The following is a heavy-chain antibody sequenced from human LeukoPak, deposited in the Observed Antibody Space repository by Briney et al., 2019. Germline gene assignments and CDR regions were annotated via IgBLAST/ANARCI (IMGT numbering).Heavy chain of an antibody. D-gene: IGHD3-3*01. CDR3: ARLGLVSGYYFDY. CDR2: IYYSGST. V-gene: IGHV4-59*08. J-gene: IGHJ4*02. CDR1: GGSFSGYY. Sequence: SETLSLTCAVYGGSFSGYYWSWIRQPPGKGLEWIGYIYYSGSTNYNPSLKSRVTISVDTSKNQFSLKLSSVTAADAAVYYCARLGLVSGYYFDYWGQGTLVTVSS.